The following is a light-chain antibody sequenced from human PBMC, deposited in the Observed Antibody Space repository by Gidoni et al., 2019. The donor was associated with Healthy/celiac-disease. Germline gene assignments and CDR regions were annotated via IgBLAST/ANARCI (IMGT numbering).Light chain of an antibody. CDR1: QSVSSN. CDR3: QQYNNWQFT. J-gene: IGKJ3*01. CDR2: AAS. V-gene: IGKV3-15*01. Sequence: EIVMTQSPATLSVSPGERATLSCRASQSVSSNLAWYQQTPGQAPRLLIYAASTRATGIPARFSGSGSGTESTLTISILPSEDFAVYCCQQYNNWQFTFGPXTKVDIK.